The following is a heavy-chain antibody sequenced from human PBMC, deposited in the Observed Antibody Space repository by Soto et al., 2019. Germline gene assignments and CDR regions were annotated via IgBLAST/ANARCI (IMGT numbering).Heavy chain of an antibody. CDR3: ARGRPYYDILTGFMGRRNWFDP. D-gene: IGHD3-9*01. Sequence: SETLSLTCAVYGGSFSGYYWSWIRQPPGKGLEWIGEINHSGSTNYNPSLKSRVTISVDTSKNQFSLKLSSVTAADTAVYYCARGRPYYDILTGFMGRRNWFDPWGQGTLVTVSS. J-gene: IGHJ5*02. CDR2: INHSGST. CDR1: GGSFSGYY. V-gene: IGHV4-34*01.